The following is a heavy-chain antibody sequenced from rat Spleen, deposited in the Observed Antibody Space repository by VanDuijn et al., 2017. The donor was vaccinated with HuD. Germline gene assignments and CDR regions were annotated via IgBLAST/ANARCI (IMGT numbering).Heavy chain of an antibody. J-gene: IGHJ2*01. Sequence: EVQLQESGPGLVKPSQSLSLTCSVTGYSITSSYRWNWIRKFPGNKMEWMGYISYSGSTSYNPSLKSRISITRDTSKNQFFLQLNSVTTEDTATYYCARFNNYAFFDYWGQGVMVTVSS. CDR3: ARFNNYAFFDY. D-gene: IGHD1-10*01. CDR1: GYSITSSY. V-gene: IGHV3-1*01. CDR2: ISYSGST.